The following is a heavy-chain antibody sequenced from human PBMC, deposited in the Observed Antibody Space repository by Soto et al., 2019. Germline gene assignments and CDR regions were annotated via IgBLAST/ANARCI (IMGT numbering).Heavy chain of an antibody. CDR1: GFTFSSYS. V-gene: IGHV3-21*01. CDR2: ISSSSSYI. D-gene: IGHD3-3*01. CDR3: AREAPTRAFSDVFYI. Sequence: GGSLRLSCAASGFTFSSYSMNWVRQAPGKGLEWVSSISSSSSYIYYADSVKGRFTISRDNAKNSLYLQMNSLRAEDTAVYYRAREAPTRAFSDVFYIWGQGKMVT. J-gene: IGHJ3*02.